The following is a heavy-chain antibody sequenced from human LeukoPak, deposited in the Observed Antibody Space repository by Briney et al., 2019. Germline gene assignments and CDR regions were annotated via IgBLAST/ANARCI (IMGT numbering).Heavy chain of an antibody. CDR2: IYYSGST. Sequence: SETLSLTCTVSGGSISSYYWSWIRQPPGKGLEWIGYIYYSGSTSYNPSLKSRVTISVDTSKNQFSLKLSSVTAADTAVYYCARLTYYYYGLDVWGQGTTVTVSS. CDR1: GGSISSYY. V-gene: IGHV4-59*08. J-gene: IGHJ6*02. CDR3: ARLTYYYYGLDV.